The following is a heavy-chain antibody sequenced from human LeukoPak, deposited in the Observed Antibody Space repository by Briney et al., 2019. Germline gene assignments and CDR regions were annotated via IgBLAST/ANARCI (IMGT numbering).Heavy chain of an antibody. Sequence: PSQTLSLTCTVSGGSISSGSYYWSWIRQPAGKGLEWIGRIYTSGSTNYNPSLKSRVTISVDTSKNQFSLKLSSVTAADTAVYYCARGDYYDSSGYPPYYYYGMDVWDQGTTVTVSS. D-gene: IGHD3-22*01. CDR1: GGSISSGSYY. CDR2: IYTSGST. CDR3: ARGDYYDSSGYPPYYYYGMDV. J-gene: IGHJ6*02. V-gene: IGHV4-61*02.